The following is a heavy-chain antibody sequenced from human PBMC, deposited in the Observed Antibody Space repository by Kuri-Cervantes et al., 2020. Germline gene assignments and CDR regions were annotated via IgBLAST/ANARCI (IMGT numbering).Heavy chain of an antibody. D-gene: IGHD3-10*01. CDR2: INPNSGGT. CDR1: GGTFSSYA. CDR3: ARSRGFGSGSVDF. V-gene: IGHV1-2*02. Sequence: ASVKVSCKASGGTFSSYAISWVRQAPGQGLEWMGWINPNSGGTIYARKSQGRVAMTRDTSITTVFMELSNLKSDDTAVYFCARSRGFGSGSVDFWGQGTLVTVSS. J-gene: IGHJ4*02.